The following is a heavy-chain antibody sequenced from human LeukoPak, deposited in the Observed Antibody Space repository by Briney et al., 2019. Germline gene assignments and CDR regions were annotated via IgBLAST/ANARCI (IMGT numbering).Heavy chain of an antibody. D-gene: IGHD2-15*01. V-gene: IGHV4-39*07. CDR2: IYYSGTT. Sequence: SGTLSLTCTVSGYSISSGSYYWGWVRQPPGKGLEWLGSIYYSGTTNYNPSLKSRVTISVDTSNNQFSLRLTSVTAADTAVYYCARYSEPPRYFDYWGQGTLVTVSS. J-gene: IGHJ4*02. CDR3: ARYSEPPRYFDY. CDR1: GYSISSGSYY.